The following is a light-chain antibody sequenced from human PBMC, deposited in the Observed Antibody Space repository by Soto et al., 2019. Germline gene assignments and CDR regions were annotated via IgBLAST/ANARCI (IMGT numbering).Light chain of an antibody. CDR2: EVS. Sequence: QSALTQPASVSGSPGQSITISCTGTSSDDGSYNLVSWYQQHPGKAPKLMIYEVSKRPSGVSNRFSGSKSGNTASLTISGLQAEDEADYYCCSYAGSSTVGVFGGGTKLTVL. CDR3: CSYAGSSTVGV. J-gene: IGLJ3*02. CDR1: SSDDGSYNL. V-gene: IGLV2-23*02.